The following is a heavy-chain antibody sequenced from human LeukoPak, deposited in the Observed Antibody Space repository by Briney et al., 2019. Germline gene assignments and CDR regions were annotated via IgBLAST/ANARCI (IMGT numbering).Heavy chain of an antibody. Sequence: SETLSLTCTVSGGSISSYYWSWIRQPPGKGLEWIGYIYYSGSTNYNPSLKSRVTISVDTSKNQFSLKLSSVTAADTAVYYCARSNYYDSSGYYYDPSAFDYWGQGTLVTVSS. CDR1: GGSISSYY. CDR2: IYYSGST. V-gene: IGHV4-59*01. CDR3: ARSNYYDSSGYYYDPSAFDY. J-gene: IGHJ4*02. D-gene: IGHD3-22*01.